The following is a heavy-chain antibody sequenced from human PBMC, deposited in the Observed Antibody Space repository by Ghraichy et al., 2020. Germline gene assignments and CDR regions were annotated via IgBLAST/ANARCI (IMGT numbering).Heavy chain of an antibody. CDR1: GSSVSTRGEA. CDR2: VYWDGDN. V-gene: IGHV2-5*02. Sequence: SGPTLVKPTQTLTLTCTLSGSSVSTRGEAVGWISQPPGKALEWLGLVYWDGDNRFSPSLEGRLTITKDTSKNEVVLTMTNMEPVDTGTYFCAHEDDSKGIDSWGQGILVTVSS. CDR3: AHEDDSKGIDS. J-gene: IGHJ4*02. D-gene: IGHD2-15*01.